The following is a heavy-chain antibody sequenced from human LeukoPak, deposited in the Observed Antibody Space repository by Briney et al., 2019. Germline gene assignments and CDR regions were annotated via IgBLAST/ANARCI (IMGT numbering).Heavy chain of an antibody. Sequence: GGSLRLSCAASGFTLSSYGMSWVRQAPGKGLEWVSGINWNGGSTGYADSVKGRFTISRDNAKNSLYLQMNSLRAEDTALYYCAREGYWKGYYMDGWGKGTTVTVSS. J-gene: IGHJ6*03. CDR2: INWNGGST. V-gene: IGHV3-20*04. D-gene: IGHD2-15*01. CDR3: AREGYWKGYYMDG. CDR1: GFTLSSYG.